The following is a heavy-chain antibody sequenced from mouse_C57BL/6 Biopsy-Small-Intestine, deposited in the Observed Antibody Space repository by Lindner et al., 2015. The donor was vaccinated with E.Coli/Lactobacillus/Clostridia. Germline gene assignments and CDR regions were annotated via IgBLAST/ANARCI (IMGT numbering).Heavy chain of an antibody. CDR3: ARSPNEFDFWSGQLYFDY. Sequence: SVKVSCKASGGTFSSFAVSWVRQAPGQGLEWMGGIIVISGTSNYAQKFQGRVVITADDSTSTAYMELNSLKSEDTAVYYCARSPNEFDFWSGQLYFDYWGQGTLVTVSS. CDR1: GGTFSSFA. D-gene: IGHD1-3*01. J-gene: IGHJ2*01. V-gene: IGHV1-81*01. CDR2: IIVISGTS.